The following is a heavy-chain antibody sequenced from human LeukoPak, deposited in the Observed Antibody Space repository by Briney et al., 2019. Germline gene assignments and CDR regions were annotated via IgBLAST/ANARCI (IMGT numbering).Heavy chain of an antibody. D-gene: IGHD3-16*02. CDR3: ARQRNYDYVWGSYRPGYYYYYMDV. J-gene: IGHJ6*03. V-gene: IGHV1-8*02. Sequence: ASVKVSCKASGYTFTGYYMHWVRQAPGQGLEWMGWMNPNSGNTGYAQKFQGRVTMTRNTSISTAYMELSSLRSEDTAVYYCARQRNYDYVWGSYRPGYYYYYMDVWGKGTTVTISS. CDR2: MNPNSGNT. CDR1: GYTFTGYY.